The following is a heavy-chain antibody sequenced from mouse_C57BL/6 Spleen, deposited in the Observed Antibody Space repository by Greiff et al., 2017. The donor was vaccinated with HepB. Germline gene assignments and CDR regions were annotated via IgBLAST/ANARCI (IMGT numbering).Heavy chain of an antibody. CDR3: ARSEAYYGSSYGYFDV. J-gene: IGHJ1*03. V-gene: IGHV1-39*01. Sequence: EVQLVESGPELVKPGASVKISCKASGYSFTDYNMNWVKQSNGKSLEWIGVINPNYGTTSYNQKFKGKATLTVDQSSSTAYMQLNSLTSEDSAVYYCARSEAYYGSSYGYFDVWGTGTTVTVSS. CDR1: GYSFTDYN. CDR2: INPNYGTT. D-gene: IGHD1-1*01.